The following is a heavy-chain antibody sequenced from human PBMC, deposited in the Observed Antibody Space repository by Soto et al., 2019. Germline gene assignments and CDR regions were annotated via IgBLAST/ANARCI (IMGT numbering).Heavy chain of an antibody. CDR2: INPYNANV. CDR1: GYTFTNHG. CDR3: ARDRVAGIWGDAFDI. V-gene: IGHV1-18*04. J-gene: IGHJ3*02. Sequence: QVQLVQSGAEVKKPGASVKVSCKTSGYTFTNHGINWVRQAPGQGLEWMGWINPYNANVNYAQKLQGGVTMTTVTSTSTAYMDLRSLTSDVTAVYYCARDRVAGIWGDAFDIWGQGTMVTVSS. D-gene: IGHD3-16*01.